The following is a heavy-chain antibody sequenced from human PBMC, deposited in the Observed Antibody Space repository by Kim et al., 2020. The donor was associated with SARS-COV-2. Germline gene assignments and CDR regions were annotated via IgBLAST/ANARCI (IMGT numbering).Heavy chain of an antibody. J-gene: IGHJ4*02. CDR1: GFTFTSSA. V-gene: IGHV1-58*02. CDR3: AAVPDYYDILTGYYKIGSDY. D-gene: IGHD3-9*01. Sequence: SVKVSCKASGFTFTSSAMQWVRQARGQRLEWIGWIVVGSGNTNYAQKFQERVTITRDMSTSTAYMELSSLRSEDTAVYYCAAVPDYYDILTGYYKIGSDYWGQGTLVTVSS. CDR2: IVVGSGNT.